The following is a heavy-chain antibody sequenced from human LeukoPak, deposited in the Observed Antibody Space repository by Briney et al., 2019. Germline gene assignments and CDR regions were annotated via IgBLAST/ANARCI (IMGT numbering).Heavy chain of an antibody. J-gene: IGHJ4*02. D-gene: IGHD3-3*01. Sequence: GGSLRISCAASGFTFSSYGMHWVRQAPGKGLEWVAFIRYDGTNKYYADSVKGRFTISRDNAKNSVYLQMNSLRADDTAVYYCARDWSDGFDYWGQGTLVTVSS. V-gene: IGHV3-30*02. CDR2: IRYDGTNK. CDR3: ARDWSDGFDY. CDR1: GFTFSSYG.